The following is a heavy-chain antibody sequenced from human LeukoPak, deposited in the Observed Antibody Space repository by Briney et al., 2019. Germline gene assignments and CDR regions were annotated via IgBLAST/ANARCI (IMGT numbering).Heavy chain of an antibody. Sequence: SETLSLTCTVSGGSISSYYWSWIRQPPAKGLEWIGYIYYSGSTNYNPSLKSRVIISVDTSKNQFSLKLSSVTAADTAVYYCARTRAYYYYYGMDVWGQGTTVTVSS. J-gene: IGHJ6*01. V-gene: IGHV4-59*01. CDR3: ARTRAYYYYYGMDV. CDR1: GGSISSYY. CDR2: IYYSGST.